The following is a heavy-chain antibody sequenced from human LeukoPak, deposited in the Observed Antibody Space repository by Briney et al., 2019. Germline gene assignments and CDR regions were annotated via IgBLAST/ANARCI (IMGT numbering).Heavy chain of an antibody. Sequence: ASVKVSCKASGYTFTGYYMHWVRQAPGQGLEWMGWINPNSGGTNYAQKFQGRVTMTRDTSISTAYMELSRLRSDDTAVYYCGRDVDIVVVPAAPGSSSGYNWFDPWGQGTLVTVSS. V-gene: IGHV1-2*02. D-gene: IGHD2-2*01. CDR1: GYTFTGYY. CDR2: INPNSGGT. J-gene: IGHJ5*02. CDR3: GRDVDIVVVPAAPGSSSGYNWFDP.